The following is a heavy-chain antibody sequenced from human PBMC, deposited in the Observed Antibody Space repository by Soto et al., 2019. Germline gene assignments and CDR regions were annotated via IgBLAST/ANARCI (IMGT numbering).Heavy chain of an antibody. CDR3: ARGPSWGYRFDS. CDR1: GGTFSGHA. D-gene: IGHD3-16*01. J-gene: IGHJ4*02. V-gene: IGHV1-69*06. Sequence: QVQLVQSGAEVKKPGSSVKVSCEASGGTFSGHAISWVRQAPGQGPEWMGGLIPLFGTTQHAQNFQDRLTISADRSTSTAYIELTSLRFEDTAIYYCARGPSWGYRFDSGGQGTLVTVSS. CDR2: LIPLFGTT.